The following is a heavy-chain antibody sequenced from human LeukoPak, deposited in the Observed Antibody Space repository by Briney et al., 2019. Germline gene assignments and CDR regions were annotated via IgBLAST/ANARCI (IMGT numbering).Heavy chain of an antibody. V-gene: IGHV1-18*01. CDR2: ISVYSGNT. Sequence: ASVKVSCKASGYIFFNYGINWVRQAPGQGLEWMGWISVYSGNTKFAQNVEGRITLTTDTSTSTAYMELRSLRSDDTAIYYCARDRYYDASSVFDPWGQGTLVTVSS. D-gene: IGHD3-3*01. J-gene: IGHJ5*02. CDR3: ARDRYYDASSVFDP. CDR1: GYIFFNYG.